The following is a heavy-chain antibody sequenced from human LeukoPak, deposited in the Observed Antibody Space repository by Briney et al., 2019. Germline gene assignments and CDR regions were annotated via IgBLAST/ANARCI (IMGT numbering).Heavy chain of an antibody. Sequence: ASVKVSCKASGGTFSSYAISWVRQAPGQGLEWMGRIIPILGIANYAQKFQGRVTITADKSTSTAYMELSSLRSEDTAVYYCARGTPPGRWLRDYWGQGTLVTVSS. CDR1: GGTFSSYA. CDR2: IIPILGIA. CDR3: ARGTPPGRWLRDY. J-gene: IGHJ4*02. D-gene: IGHD5-24*01. V-gene: IGHV1-69*04.